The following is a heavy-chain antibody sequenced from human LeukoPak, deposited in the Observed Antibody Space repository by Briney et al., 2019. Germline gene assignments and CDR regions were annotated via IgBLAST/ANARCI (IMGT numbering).Heavy chain of an antibody. CDR1: GYTFSSNG. J-gene: IGHJ6*02. D-gene: IGHD6-6*01. CDR2: ISAYNGNT. CDR3: ARGGSSSSRYYGMDV. V-gene: IGHV1-18*01. Sequence: GASVKVSCKASGYTFSSNGISWVRQAPGQGLEWMGWISAYNGNTNYAQKLQGRVTMTTDTSTSTAYMELRSLRSDDTAVYYCARGGSSSSRYYGMDVWGQGTTVPVSS.